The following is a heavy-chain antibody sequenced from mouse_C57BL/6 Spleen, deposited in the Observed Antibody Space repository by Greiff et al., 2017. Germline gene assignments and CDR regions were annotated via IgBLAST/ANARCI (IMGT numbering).Heavy chain of an antibody. CDR2: IWRGGST. V-gene: IGHV2-2*01. J-gene: IGHJ4*01. CDR1: GFSLTSYG. CDR3: ARKSNAMDY. Sequence: VQLQQSGPGLVQPSQSLSITCTVSGFSLTSYGVHWVRQSPGKGLEWLGVIWRGGSTDYNAAFISRLSISKDNSKSQVFFKMNSLQADDTAIYYCARKSNAMDYWGQGTSVTVSS.